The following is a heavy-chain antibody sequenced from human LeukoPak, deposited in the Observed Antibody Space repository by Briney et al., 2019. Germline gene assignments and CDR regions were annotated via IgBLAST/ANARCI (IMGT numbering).Heavy chain of an antibody. CDR1: GGXFSSSA. CDR3: ARDQGLTAPPPYGLDV. V-gene: IGHV1-69*04. J-gene: IGHJ6*02. D-gene: IGHD5-18*01. CDR2: IIPVLNIT. Sequence: SVKVSCKTSGGXFSSSAMTWVRQAPGQGLEWMGRIIPVLNITTYAQKFQGSVTITADTSTSTVYMELSSLRSEETAVYYCARDQGLTAPPPYGLDVWGQGTTVIVSS.